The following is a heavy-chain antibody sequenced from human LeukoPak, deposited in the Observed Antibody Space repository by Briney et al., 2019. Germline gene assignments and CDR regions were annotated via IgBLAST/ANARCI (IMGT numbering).Heavy chain of an antibody. CDR3: ARGRVSSSTWYSTYYYYFYMDV. CDR1: DDSITMYY. D-gene: IGHD1-1*01. J-gene: IGHJ6*03. Sequence: SETLSLTCSVSDDSITMYYWTWIRQPPGKGLEWIGYVYHTGSTNFNPSLNGRVSISRDTTKNLFSLRLRSVTAADTAVYFCARGRVSSSTWYSTYYYYFYMDVWGKGTTVTVSS. CDR2: VYHTGST. V-gene: IGHV4-59*01.